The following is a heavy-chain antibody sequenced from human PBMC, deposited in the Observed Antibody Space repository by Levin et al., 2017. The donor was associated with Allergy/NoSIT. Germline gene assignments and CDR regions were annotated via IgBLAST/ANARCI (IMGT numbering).Heavy chain of an antibody. D-gene: IGHD5-18*01. Sequence: SETLSLTCTVSGGSISSYYWSWIRQPPGKGLEWIGYIYYSGSTNYNPSLKSRVTISVDTSKNQFSLKLSSVTAADTAVYYCARPYSYGYDDAFDSWGQGTMVTVSS. CDR3: ARPYSYGYDDAFDS. CDR2: IYYSGST. CDR1: GGSISSYY. J-gene: IGHJ3*02. V-gene: IGHV4-59*08.